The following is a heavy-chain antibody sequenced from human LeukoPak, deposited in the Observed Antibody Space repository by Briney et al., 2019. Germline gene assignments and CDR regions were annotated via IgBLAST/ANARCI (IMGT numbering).Heavy chain of an antibody. J-gene: IGHJ4*02. Sequence: GGSLRLSCAASGFTFDDYAMHWVRQAPGKGLEWVSLISWDGGSTYYADSVKGRFTISGDNSKNSLYLQMNSLRAEDTALYYCAKGDGYCSSTSCYFDYWGQGTLVTVSS. V-gene: IGHV3-43D*04. CDR1: GFTFDDYA. CDR2: ISWDGGST. D-gene: IGHD2-2*01. CDR3: AKGDGYCSSTSCYFDY.